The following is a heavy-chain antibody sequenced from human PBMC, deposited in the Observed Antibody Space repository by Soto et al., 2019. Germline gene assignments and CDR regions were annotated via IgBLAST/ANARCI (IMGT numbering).Heavy chain of an antibody. CDR2: IKSKTDGGTT. CDR3: TTDLSTDGVYYYYMDV. CDR1: GFTFSNAW. J-gene: IGHJ6*03. Sequence: GGSLRLSCAASGFTFSNAWMSWVRQAPGKGLEWVGRIKSKTDGGTTDYAAPVKGRFTISRDDSKNTLYLQMNSLKTEDTAVYYCTTDLSTDGVYYYYMDVWGKGTTVTVSS. D-gene: IGHD2-2*01. V-gene: IGHV3-15*01.